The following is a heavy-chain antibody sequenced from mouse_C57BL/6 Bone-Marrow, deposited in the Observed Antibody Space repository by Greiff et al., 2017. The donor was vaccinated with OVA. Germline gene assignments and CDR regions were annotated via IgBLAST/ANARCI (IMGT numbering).Heavy chain of an antibody. D-gene: IGHD1-1*01. Sequence: EVMLVESGGGLVQPGGSLKLSCAASGFTFSDYGMAWVRQAPRKGPEWVAFISNLAYSIYYADTVTGRFTISRENAKNTLYLEMSSLRSEDTAMYYCARQPYYGSSPAWFAYWGQGTLVTVSA. CDR1: GFTFSDYG. V-gene: IGHV5-15*01. CDR3: ARQPYYGSSPAWFAY. J-gene: IGHJ3*01. CDR2: ISNLAYSI.